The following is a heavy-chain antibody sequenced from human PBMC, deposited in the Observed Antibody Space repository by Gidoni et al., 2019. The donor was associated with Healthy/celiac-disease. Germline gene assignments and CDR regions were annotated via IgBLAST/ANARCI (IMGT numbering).Heavy chain of an antibody. CDR1: GFTFSSYS. V-gene: IGHV3-21*01. Sequence: EVQLVESGGGLVKPGGSLRLSCAASGFTFSSYSMNWVRQAPGKGLEWVSSISSSSSYIYYADSVKGRFTISRDNAKNSLYLQMNSLRAEDTAVYYCARVLWSEYGMDVWGQGTTVTVSS. CDR2: ISSSSSYI. CDR3: ARVLWSEYGMDV. J-gene: IGHJ6*02. D-gene: IGHD2-21*01.